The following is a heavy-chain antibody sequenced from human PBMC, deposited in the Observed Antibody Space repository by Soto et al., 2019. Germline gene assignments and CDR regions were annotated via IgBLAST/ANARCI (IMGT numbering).Heavy chain of an antibody. J-gene: IGHJ4*02. CDR3: ARDPVAGTYFDY. CDR1: GYTFISYG. Sequence: QVQLVQSGAKVKKPGASVKVSCKASGYTFISYGISWVRQAPGQGLEWMGWINAFNGNTNYAQKLQGRVTMTRDTSTSTAFMELRSVRSDDTAVYYCARDPVAGTYFDYWGQGTLVTVSS. CDR2: INAFNGNT. V-gene: IGHV1-18*01. D-gene: IGHD6-19*01.